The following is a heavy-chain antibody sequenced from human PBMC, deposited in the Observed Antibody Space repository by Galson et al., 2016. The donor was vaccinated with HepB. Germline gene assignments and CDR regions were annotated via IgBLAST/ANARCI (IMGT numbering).Heavy chain of an antibody. Sequence: QSGAEVKKPGESLKISCKGSGYSFSTYWIGWVRQTPGKGLEWMGIICPGDSDTRYSPSFQGQVTISADKSIGTAYLQWSSLKASDTTMYYCARPRVDGSSTNCYLTVVNGGRGTTVTVSS. V-gene: IGHV5-51*01. CDR3: ARPRVDGSSTNCYLTVVN. J-gene: IGHJ6*02. D-gene: IGHD2-2*01. CDR2: ICPGDSDT. CDR1: GYSFSTYW.